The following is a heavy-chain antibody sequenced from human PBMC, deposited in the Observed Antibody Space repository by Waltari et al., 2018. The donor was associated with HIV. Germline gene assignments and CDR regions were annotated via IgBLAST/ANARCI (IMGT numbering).Heavy chain of an antibody. CDR3: ARRHTSEGILDY. Sequence: EVQLVESGGGLVQSGGSLRLSCVAAGLTFSNYWMHWVRQGPGKGLVWVSRLNGDESRVLYADSVKGRFTISRDNARNTLYLQMNSLRDEDTAVYYCARRHTSEGILDYWGQGTLVTVSS. D-gene: IGHD6-19*01. CDR1: GLTFSNYW. V-gene: IGHV3-74*01. J-gene: IGHJ4*02. CDR2: LNGDESRV.